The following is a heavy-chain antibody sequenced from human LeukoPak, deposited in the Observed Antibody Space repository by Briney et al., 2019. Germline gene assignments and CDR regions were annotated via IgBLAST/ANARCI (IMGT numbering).Heavy chain of an antibody. Sequence: GGSLRLSCATPGFTFSDYAMHWVRQAPGRGLEWVSYISSNGNSAYYSDSVKGRFTISRDSSRSTLYLQMNSLRAEDTAIYYCAKLWSRFYETGEYDSWGQGILVTVSS. CDR3: AKLWSRFYETGEYDS. V-gene: IGHV3-23*01. D-gene: IGHD7-27*01. CDR2: ISSNGNSA. CDR1: GFTFSDYA. J-gene: IGHJ4*02.